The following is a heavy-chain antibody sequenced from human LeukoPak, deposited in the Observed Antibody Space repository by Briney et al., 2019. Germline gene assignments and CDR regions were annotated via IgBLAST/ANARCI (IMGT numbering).Heavy chain of an antibody. CDR2: INHSGST. Sequence: SETLSLTCAVYGGSFSGYYWSWIRQPPGKGLEWFGEINHSGSTNHNPSLKSRVTISVDTSKNQFSLKLSSVTAADTAVYYCARIPPRSYCSGGSCYRNAFDIWGRGTMVTVSS. D-gene: IGHD2-15*01. J-gene: IGHJ3*02. V-gene: IGHV4-34*01. CDR1: GGSFSGYY. CDR3: ARIPPRSYCSGGSCYRNAFDI.